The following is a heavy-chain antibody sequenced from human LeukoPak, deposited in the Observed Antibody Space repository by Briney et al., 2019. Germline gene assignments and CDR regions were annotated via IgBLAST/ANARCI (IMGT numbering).Heavy chain of an antibody. D-gene: IGHD5-12*01. CDR3: ARSYSGYDLVDY. J-gene: IGHJ4*02. V-gene: IGHV4-59*08. CDR1: GGSISTYY. CDR2: TFYSGST. Sequence: SETLSLTCTVSGGSISTYYWSWIRQPPGKGLEWIGYTFYSGSTNYNPSLKSRVTISVDTSNNQFSLKLSSVTAADTAVYYCARSYSGYDLVDYWGQGTLVTVAS.